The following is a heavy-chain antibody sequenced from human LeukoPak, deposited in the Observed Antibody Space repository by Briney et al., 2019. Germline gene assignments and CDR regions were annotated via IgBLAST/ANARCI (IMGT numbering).Heavy chain of an antibody. CDR2: INHSGST. CDR1: GGSFSGYY. Sequence: SETLSLTCAVYGGSFSGYYWSWIRQPPGKGLEWIGEINHSGSTNYNPSLKSRVTISVDTSKNQFSLKLSSVTAADTAVYYCANMDFWSGYSSGLFDPWGQGTLVTVSS. CDR3: ANMDFWSGYSSGLFDP. J-gene: IGHJ5*02. V-gene: IGHV4-34*01. D-gene: IGHD3-3*01.